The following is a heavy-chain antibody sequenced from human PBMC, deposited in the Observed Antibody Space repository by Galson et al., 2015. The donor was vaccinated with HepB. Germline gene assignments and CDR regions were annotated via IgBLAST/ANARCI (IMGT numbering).Heavy chain of an antibody. D-gene: IGHD3-10*01. CDR2: IYPGDSDT. J-gene: IGHJ4*02. Sequence: QSGAEVKKPGESLKISCKGSGSSFTSYWIGWVRQMPGKGLEWMGIIYPGDSDTRYSPSFQGQVTISADKSISTAYLQWSSLKASDTAMYYCARLGGYYGSGSYYNVYASGIDYWGQGTLVTVSS. V-gene: IGHV5-51*01. CDR1: GSSFTSYW. CDR3: ARLGGYYGSGSYYNVYASGIDY.